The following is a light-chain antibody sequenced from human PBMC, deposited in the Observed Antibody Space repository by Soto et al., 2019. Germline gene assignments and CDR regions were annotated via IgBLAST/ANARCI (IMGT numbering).Light chain of an antibody. CDR3: QQYNNSPYT. CDR1: QSVSSN. Sequence: EIVMTQSPATLSLSPGERATLSCRASQSVSSNLGWYQQKPGQAPLLLIYGASTRATGIPARFSGSGSGTEFTLTISSLQAEDFACYYGQQYNNSPYTFGQGTKLEIK. J-gene: IGKJ2*01. V-gene: IGKV3-15*01. CDR2: GAS.